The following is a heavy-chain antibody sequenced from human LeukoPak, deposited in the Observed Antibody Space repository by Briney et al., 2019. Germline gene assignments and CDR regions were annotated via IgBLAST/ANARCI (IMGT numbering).Heavy chain of an antibody. J-gene: IGHJ4*02. CDR2: INQEESEK. Sequence: PGGSLRLSCAASGFTFRAYWMSWVRQAPGKGLEWVANINQEESEKDYVDSVKGRFTISRDNAKNSLYLQMNTLRAEDTAVYFCARLRYTYGKNFDYWGQGALVTVSS. CDR3: ARLRYTYGKNFDY. V-gene: IGHV3-7*01. CDR1: GFTFRAYW. D-gene: IGHD5-18*01.